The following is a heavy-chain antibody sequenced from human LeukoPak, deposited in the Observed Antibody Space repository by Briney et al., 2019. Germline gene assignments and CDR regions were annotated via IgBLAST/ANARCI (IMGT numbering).Heavy chain of an antibody. Sequence: PGGSLRLSCAASGFTSSSYSMNWVRQAPGKGLEWVSSISSSSSYIYYADSVKGRFTISRDNAKNSLYLQMNSLRAEDTAVYYCARDWPTIAAAGTIPEYFQHWGQGTLVTVSS. V-gene: IGHV3-21*01. CDR1: GFTSSSYS. D-gene: IGHD6-13*01. J-gene: IGHJ1*01. CDR2: ISSSSSYI. CDR3: ARDWPTIAAAGTIPEYFQH.